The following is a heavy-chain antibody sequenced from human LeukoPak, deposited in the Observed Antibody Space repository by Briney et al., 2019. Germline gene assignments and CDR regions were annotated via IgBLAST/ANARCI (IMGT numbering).Heavy chain of an antibody. CDR1: GYTFTSYG. CDR3: AGVRTDYYYYGMDV. CDR2: ISAYNGNT. J-gene: IGHJ6*02. V-gene: IGHV1-18*01. Sequence: ASVKVSCKASGYTFTSYGISWVRQAPGQGLEWMGWISAYNGNTNYAQKFQGRVTITRDTSASTAYMELSSLRSEDTAVYYCAGVRTDYYYYGMDVWGQGTTVTVSS. D-gene: IGHD4-17*01.